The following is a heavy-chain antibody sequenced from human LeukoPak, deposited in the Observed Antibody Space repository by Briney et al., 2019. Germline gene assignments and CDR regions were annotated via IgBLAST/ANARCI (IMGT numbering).Heavy chain of an antibody. CDR2: IKHDESEK. J-gene: IGHJ3*02. CDR1: GFTFSSYW. Sequence: PGGSLRLSCVASGFTFSSYWMSWVRQAPGKGLEWVANIKHDESEKYYVDSVKGRFTISRDNAKNSLYVQMNSLRAEDTAVYYWARDWPDDYTPNGFDIWGQGKKATVSS. V-gene: IGHV3-7*01. D-gene: IGHD4-11*01. CDR3: ARDWPDDYTPNGFDI.